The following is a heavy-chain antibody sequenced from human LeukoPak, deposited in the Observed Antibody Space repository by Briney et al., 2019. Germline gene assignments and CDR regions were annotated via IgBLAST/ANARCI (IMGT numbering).Heavy chain of an antibody. CDR3: APSSSWPGYFDY. CDR2: ISSNGDNT. Sequence: GGSLRLSCEASGFTFSNYAMYWVRQAPGKGLEYVSAISSNGDNTYYANSVKGRFTISRDNSKNTLYLQMNSLRAEDTAVYYCAPSSSWPGYFDYWGQGTLVTVSS. J-gene: IGHJ4*02. V-gene: IGHV3-64*01. D-gene: IGHD6-13*01. CDR1: GFTFSNYA.